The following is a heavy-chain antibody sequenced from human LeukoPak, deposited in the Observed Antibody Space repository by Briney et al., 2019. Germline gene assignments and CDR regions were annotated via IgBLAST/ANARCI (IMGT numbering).Heavy chain of an antibody. V-gene: IGHV1-69*13. CDR2: IIPLFGTA. CDR1: GGIFSRYA. Sequence: SVKVSCKASGGIFSRYAISWVRQAPGQGLEWMGGIIPLFGTANYAQKFQGRVTITADESTSTAYMELSSLRSEDTAVYYCARVGGDGYNSGDYWGQGTLVTVSS. CDR3: ARVGGDGYNSGDY. D-gene: IGHD5-24*01. J-gene: IGHJ4*02.